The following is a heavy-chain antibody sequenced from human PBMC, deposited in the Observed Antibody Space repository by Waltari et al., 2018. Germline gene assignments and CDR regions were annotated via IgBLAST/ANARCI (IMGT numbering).Heavy chain of an antibody. J-gene: IGHJ4*02. Sequence: QVQLQESGPGLVKPSETLSLTCTVSGGSISSYYWSWIRQPPGKGLEWIGYIYYSGSTNYNPSLKSRVTISVDTSKNQLSLKLSSVTAADTAVYDCARPGKMRAAAGSDYWGQGTLVTVSS. CDR1: GGSISSYY. V-gene: IGHV4-59*08. CDR3: ARPGKMRAAAGSDY. D-gene: IGHD6-13*01. CDR2: IYYSGST.